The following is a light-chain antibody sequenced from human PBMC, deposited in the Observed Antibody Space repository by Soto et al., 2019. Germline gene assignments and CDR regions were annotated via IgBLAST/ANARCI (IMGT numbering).Light chain of an antibody. J-gene: IGLJ2*01. CDR2: DVS. Sequence: QSVLTQPASVSGSPGQSITIPCTGTSSDVGGYNYVSWYQQHPGKAPKLMIYDVSNRPSGVSNRVSGSKSGNTASLTISGLQAEDEADYYCSSYTSSSPVVFGGGTKVTVL. V-gene: IGLV2-14*01. CDR3: SSYTSSSPVV. CDR1: SSDVGGYNY.